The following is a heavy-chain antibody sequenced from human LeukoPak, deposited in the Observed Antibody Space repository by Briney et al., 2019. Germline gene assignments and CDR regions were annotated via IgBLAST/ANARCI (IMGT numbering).Heavy chain of an antibody. CDR1: GFTFSSYA. CDR2: ISDGGGTT. J-gene: IGHJ4*02. V-gene: IGHV3-23*01. CDR3: AEVGTGDLFRALDY. Sequence: GGSLRLSCAASGFTFSSYAMSWVRQAPGKGLEWVSAISDGGGTTYYADSVQGRFTISRDYSKNTLFLQMNSLRADDTAVYYCAEVGTGDLFRALDYWGQGTLVTVSS. D-gene: IGHD1-14*01.